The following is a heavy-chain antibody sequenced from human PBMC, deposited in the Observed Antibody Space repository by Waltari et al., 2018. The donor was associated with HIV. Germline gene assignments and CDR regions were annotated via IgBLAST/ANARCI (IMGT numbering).Heavy chain of an antibody. CDR2: ISNRSDFI. D-gene: IGHD5-18*01. CDR1: GFSFSSFS. V-gene: IGHV3-21*06. J-gene: IGHJ4*02. CDR3: ASLPTEGQPPRVF. Sequence: EVHLVESGGGLVKPGGSLRLSCTASGFSFSSFSMNWVRQVPGKGREGVSAISNRSDFINYADSVKGRFTIYRDKAANSLYLQMNALRNEDTAVYFCASLPTEGQPPRVFWGQGIIVTVSS.